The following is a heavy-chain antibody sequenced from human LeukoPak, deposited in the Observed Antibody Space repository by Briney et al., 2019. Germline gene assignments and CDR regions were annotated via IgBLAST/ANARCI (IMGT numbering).Heavy chain of an antibody. J-gene: IGHJ4*02. D-gene: IGHD3-22*01. V-gene: IGHV4-59*01. Sequence: SETLSLTCTVSGGSISSYYWSWIRQPPGKGLEWIGYIYYSGSTNYNPSLESRVTISVDTSKNQFSLKLSSVTAADTAVYYCARTKTYYYDSSGYYSLFLDYWGQGTLVTVSS. CDR3: ARTKTYYYDSSGYYSLFLDY. CDR2: IYYSGST. CDR1: GGSISSYY.